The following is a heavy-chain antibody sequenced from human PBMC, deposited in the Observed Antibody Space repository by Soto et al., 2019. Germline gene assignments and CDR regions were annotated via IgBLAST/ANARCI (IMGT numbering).Heavy chain of an antibody. CDR3: AFATSGNYGGFDF. CDR2: VDPEDGDT. V-gene: IGHV1-69-2*01. J-gene: IGHJ3*01. CDR1: GYTFSDYF. D-gene: IGHD4-17*01. Sequence: EVRLVQSGAEVKKPGATVKISCRVSGYTFSDYFLHWIRQAPGKGLEWVGHVDPEDGDTINAEKLEGRIAIVADKSIDTACMELSSLAYEDTAVYYCAFATSGNYGGFDFWGQGTVVTVSS.